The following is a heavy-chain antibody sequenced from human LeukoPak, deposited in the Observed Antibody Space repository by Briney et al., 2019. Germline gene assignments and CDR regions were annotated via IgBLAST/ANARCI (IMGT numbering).Heavy chain of an antibody. CDR3: ARDRSRGVFDY. D-gene: IGHD2-2*01. V-gene: IGHV3-33*01. Sequence: GGSLRLSCAASGFTFSSYGMHWVRQAPGKGLEWVAVIWYDGSNKYYADSVKGRFTISRDNAQNSLYLQMNSLRAEDTAVYYCARDRSRGVFDYWGQGTLVTVSS. CDR2: IWYDGSNK. J-gene: IGHJ4*02. CDR1: GFTFSSYG.